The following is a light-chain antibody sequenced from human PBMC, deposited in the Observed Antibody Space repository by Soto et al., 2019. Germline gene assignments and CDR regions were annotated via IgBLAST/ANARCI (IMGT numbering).Light chain of an antibody. Sequence: EIVLTQSPGTLSLSPGERATLFCRASQTITTSQLAWYQQKPGQAPRVLIFGASNRATGIPDRFSGSGSGTDFTLTISRLEPEDFATYYCQQYNSYPWTFGQGTKVEIK. V-gene: IGKV3-20*01. J-gene: IGKJ1*01. CDR2: GAS. CDR1: QTITTSQ. CDR3: QQYNSYPWT.